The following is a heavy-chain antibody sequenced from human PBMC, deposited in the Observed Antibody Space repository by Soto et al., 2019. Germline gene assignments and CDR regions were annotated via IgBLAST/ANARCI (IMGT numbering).Heavy chain of an antibody. CDR2: ISGSGGST. D-gene: IGHD2-2*01. J-gene: IGHJ6*02. CDR1: GFTFSSYA. Sequence: GVLRLSCAASGFTFSSYAMSWVRQAPGKGLEWVSAISGSGGSTYYADSVKGRFTISRDNSKNTLYLQMNSLRAEDTAVYYCAKEGIPAAINYYGLDIWGQGTTVTVSS. V-gene: IGHV3-23*01. CDR3: AKEGIPAAINYYGLDI.